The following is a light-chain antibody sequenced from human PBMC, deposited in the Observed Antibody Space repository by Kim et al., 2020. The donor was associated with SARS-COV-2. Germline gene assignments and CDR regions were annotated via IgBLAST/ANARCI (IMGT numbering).Light chain of an antibody. CDR3: QQSDSAPYT. J-gene: IGKJ2*01. CDR2: AAS. CDR1: RYISSY. Sequence: DIQMTQSPSSLSASVGDGVTITCRASRYISSYLNWYQQRPGKVPKLLIYAASNLQSGVPSRFSGGGSGTDFTLTITSLQPEDFAIYYCQQSDSAPYTFGQGTRL. V-gene: IGKV1-39*01.